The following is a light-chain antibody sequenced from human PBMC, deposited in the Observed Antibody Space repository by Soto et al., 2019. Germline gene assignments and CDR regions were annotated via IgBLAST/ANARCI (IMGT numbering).Light chain of an antibody. CDR1: SSNIGTNY. Sequence: QSVLTQPPSASGTPGQRVTISCSGSSSNIGTNYVNWYQQIPGTAPKVLIYRNDLRPSGVPDRFSVSKSGTSASLVISGLRSEDEADYYCAGWDDSLSGMVFGGGTKVTVL. CDR2: RND. J-gene: IGLJ3*02. CDR3: AGWDDSLSGMV. V-gene: IGLV1-47*01.